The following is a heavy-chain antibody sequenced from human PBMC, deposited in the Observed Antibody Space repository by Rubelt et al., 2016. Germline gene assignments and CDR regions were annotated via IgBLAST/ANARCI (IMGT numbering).Heavy chain of an antibody. V-gene: IGHV1-18*01. CDR2: ISTYTGNT. J-gene: IGHJ6*02. CDR3: ASDYGV. CDR1: GYTFIRYN. Sequence: SGAEVKKPGASVKVSCKASGYTFIRYNMHWVRQAPGQGLAWMGWISTYTGNTAYAQKLQGNITVTPDTPTSPVYMELRSLRSDDTAMYYCASDYGVWGQGTTVTVS. D-gene: IGHD3-10*01.